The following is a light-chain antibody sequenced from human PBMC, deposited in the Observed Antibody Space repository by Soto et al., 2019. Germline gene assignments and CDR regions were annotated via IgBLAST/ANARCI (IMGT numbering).Light chain of an antibody. CDR1: SSNIGACYD. Sequence: QSVLTQPPSVAGAPGQRVTISCTGSSSNIGACYDVHWYQQLPGTAPKLLIYVNSKRPSGVSYRFSGCKSGITASLAIAGLQAEDEADYYCQSYDSSRSAFFGGGTKLTVL. CDR2: VNS. V-gene: IGLV1-40*01. J-gene: IGLJ2*01. CDR3: QSYDSSRSAF.